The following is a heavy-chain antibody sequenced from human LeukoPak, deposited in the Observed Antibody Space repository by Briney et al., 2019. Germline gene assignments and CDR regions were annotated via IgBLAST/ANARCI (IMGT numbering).Heavy chain of an antibody. CDR1: RFTFSNAW. Sequence: PGGSLRLSCAASRFTFSNAWMSWVRQAPGKGLEWVGRLKSKTDGGTTDYAAPVKGRFTISRDDSKNTLYLQMNSLKTEDTAVYYCTTGATMVRGLGYWGQGTLVTVSS. CDR2: LKSKTDGGTT. D-gene: IGHD3-10*01. CDR3: TTGATMVRGLGY. V-gene: IGHV3-15*01. J-gene: IGHJ4*02.